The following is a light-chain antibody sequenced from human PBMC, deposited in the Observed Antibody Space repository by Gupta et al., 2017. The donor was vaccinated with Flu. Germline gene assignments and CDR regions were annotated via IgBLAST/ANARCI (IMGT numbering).Light chain of an antibody. Sequence: QSVLTQPPYVSGAQGQRVTISCTGSSSNIGAGYDVQWYQQLPATAPKLLIYAKSDRPSGVPDRFSGSKSGISASLAITGLQAEDGADYFCQSYDSRLSAYVFGTGTKVSVL. J-gene: IGLJ1*01. CDR2: AKS. CDR3: QSYDSRLSAYV. CDR1: SSNIGAGYD. V-gene: IGLV1-40*01.